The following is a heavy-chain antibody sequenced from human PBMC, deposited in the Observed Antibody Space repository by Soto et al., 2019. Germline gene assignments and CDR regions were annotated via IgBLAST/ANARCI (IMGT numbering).Heavy chain of an antibody. CDR1: GFSLSTSGVG. Sequence: QITLKESGPTLVKPTQTLTLTCTFSGFSLSTSGVGVGWIRQPPGKALEWLALIYWNDDKRYSPSLKSRLTNTKDNSKIQVVITKTTMEPVDTTIYYWAHRPATRPWGWFDPWGQGTLVTVSS. J-gene: IGHJ5*02. CDR3: AHRPATRPWGWFDP. D-gene: IGHD3-16*01. CDR2: IYWNDDK. V-gene: IGHV2-5*01.